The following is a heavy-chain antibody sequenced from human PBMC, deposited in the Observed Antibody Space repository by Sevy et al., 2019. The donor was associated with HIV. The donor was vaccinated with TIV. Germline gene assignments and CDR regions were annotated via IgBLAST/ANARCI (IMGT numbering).Heavy chain of an antibody. J-gene: IGHJ4*02. V-gene: IGHV3-33*01. Sequence: GGSLRLSCAASGFTFSNYGMHWVRQAPGKGLEWVAVIRNDGSNKYYVDSVKGRFTISRDNSKNTLYLQMNSLRVEDTAVYFCARGGDFNDRSAKRDFDYWGQGTLVTVSS. CDR3: ARGGDFNDRSAKRDFDY. CDR2: IRNDGSNK. CDR1: GFTFSNYG. D-gene: IGHD3-22*01.